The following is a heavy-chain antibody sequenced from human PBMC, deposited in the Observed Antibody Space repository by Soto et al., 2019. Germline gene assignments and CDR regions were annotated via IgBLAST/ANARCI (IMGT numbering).Heavy chain of an antibody. V-gene: IGHV1-18*01. J-gene: IGHJ6*02. CDR1: GYTFTSYG. Sequence: ASVKVSCKASGYTFTSYGISWVRQAPGQGLEWMGCISAYNGNTNYAQKLQGRVTMTTDTSTSTAYMELRSLRSDDTAVYYCARDSGYSSSSGYYYYYYGMDVWGQGTTVTVSS. CDR2: ISAYNGNT. D-gene: IGHD6-6*01. CDR3: ARDSGYSSSSGYYYYYYGMDV.